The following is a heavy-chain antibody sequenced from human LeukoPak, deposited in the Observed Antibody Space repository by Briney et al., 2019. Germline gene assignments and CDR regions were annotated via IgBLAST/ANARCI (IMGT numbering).Heavy chain of an antibody. CDR1: GFTFSSYW. D-gene: IGHD1-26*01. CDR3: ARDRNTGSSYENLFEY. CDR2: INSDGSST. V-gene: IGHV3-74*01. J-gene: IGHJ4*02. Sequence: GGSRILSCAASGFTFSSYWMHWVRQAPGKGLVWVSRINSDGSSTSYADSVKGRFTISRDNAKNTLYLQMNSLRAEDTSVYYCARDRNTGSSYENLFEYWGQGSLVTVSS.